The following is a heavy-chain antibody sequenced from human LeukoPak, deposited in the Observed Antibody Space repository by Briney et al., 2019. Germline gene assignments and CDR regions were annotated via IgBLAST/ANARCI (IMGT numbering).Heavy chain of an antibody. Sequence: PSETLSLTCAVYGGSFSGYYWSWLRQPPGKGLEWIGEINHSGSTNYNPSLKSRVTISVDTSKNQFSLKLSSVTAADTDVYYCARGRVDTAMVTLSAFDIWGQGTMVTVSS. CDR3: ARGRVDTAMVTLSAFDI. CDR1: GGSFSGYY. J-gene: IGHJ3*02. V-gene: IGHV4-34*01. CDR2: INHSGST. D-gene: IGHD5-18*01.